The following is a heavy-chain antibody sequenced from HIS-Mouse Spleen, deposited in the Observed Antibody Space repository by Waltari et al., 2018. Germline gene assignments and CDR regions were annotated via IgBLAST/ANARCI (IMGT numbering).Heavy chain of an antibody. D-gene: IGHD4-17*01. V-gene: IGHV4-34*01. CDR1: GGSFGGYY. CDR2: INHSGST. J-gene: IGHJ4*02. Sequence: QVQLQQWGAGLLKPSETLSLTCAVYGGSFGGYYWIWILQPPWKGLEWIGEINHSGSTNYNPSLKSRVTISVDTSKNQFSLKLSSVTAADTAVYYCARGRSPATVTIGYYFDYWGQGTLVTVSS. CDR3: ARGRSPATVTIGYYFDY.